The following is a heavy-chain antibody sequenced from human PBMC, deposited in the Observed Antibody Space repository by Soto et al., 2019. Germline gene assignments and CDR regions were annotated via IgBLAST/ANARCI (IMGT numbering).Heavy chain of an antibody. J-gene: IGHJ4*02. V-gene: IGHV5-51*01. CDR2: IYPGDSET. CDR1: GYRSTDYW. CDR3: AIYASSSEWDYFDY. D-gene: IGHD6-6*01. Sequence: PGESLKISCKGSGYRSTDYWIGWVRQMPGKGLEWMGTIYPGDSETTYGPSFQGQVTISADKSISTAYLQWSSLKASDTAMYYCAIYASSSEWDYFDYWGQGTLVTVSS.